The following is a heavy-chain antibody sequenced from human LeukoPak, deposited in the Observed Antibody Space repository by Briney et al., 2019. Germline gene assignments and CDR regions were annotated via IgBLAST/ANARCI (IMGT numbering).Heavy chain of an antibody. D-gene: IGHD3/OR15-3a*01. CDR3: ARVSSDWDYYYMDV. V-gene: IGHV1-69*06. Sequence: ASVKVSCKASGYTFTSYGISWVRQAPGQGLEWMGGIIPIFVTANYAQKFQGRVTITAYKSTSTAYMELSSLRSEDTAVYYCARVSSDWDYYYMDVWGKGTTVTVSS. CDR2: IIPIFVTA. J-gene: IGHJ6*03. CDR1: GYTFTSYG.